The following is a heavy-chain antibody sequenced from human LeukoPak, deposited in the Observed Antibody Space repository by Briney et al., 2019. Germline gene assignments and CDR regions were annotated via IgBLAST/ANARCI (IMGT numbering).Heavy chain of an antibody. J-gene: IGHJ4*02. CDR3: ARAMTTVTTTFDY. D-gene: IGHD4-17*01. CDR1: GFTFSSYA. Sequence: PGGSLRLSCAASGFTFSSYAMHWVRQAPGKGLEWVAVISYDGSNKYYADSVKGRFTISRDNSKNTLYLQMNSLRAEDTAVYYCARAMTTVTTTFDYWGQGTLVTVSS. V-gene: IGHV3-30-3*01. CDR2: ISYDGSNK.